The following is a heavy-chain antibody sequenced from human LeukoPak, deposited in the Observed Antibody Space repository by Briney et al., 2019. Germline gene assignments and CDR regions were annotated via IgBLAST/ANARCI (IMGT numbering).Heavy chain of an antibody. D-gene: IGHD6-19*01. CDR3: AKDLGWYGPFDL. Sequence: GGSLRLSCAASGFTFSSYSMNWVRQAPGKGLEWVSYISSSSSTIYYAGSVKGRFTISRDNSKNTLYLQMNSLRAEDTAVYYCAKDLGWYGPFDLWGRGTLVTVSS. J-gene: IGHJ2*01. CDR2: ISSSSSTI. CDR1: GFTFSSYS. V-gene: IGHV3-48*01.